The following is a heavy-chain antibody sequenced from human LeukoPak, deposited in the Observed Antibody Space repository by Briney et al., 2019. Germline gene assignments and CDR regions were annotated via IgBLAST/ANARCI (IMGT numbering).Heavy chain of an antibody. Sequence: GGSLRLSCAASGFTFSSYSMNWVRQAPGKGLEWVSYISSSSSTIYYADSVKGRFTISRDNAKNSLYLQMNSLRDEDTAMYYCARDQFAGTGAPIDYYYGMDVWGQGTTVTVSS. V-gene: IGHV3-48*02. CDR1: GFTFSSYS. CDR3: ARDQFAGTGAPIDYYYGMDV. CDR2: ISSSSSTI. J-gene: IGHJ6*02. D-gene: IGHD6-13*01.